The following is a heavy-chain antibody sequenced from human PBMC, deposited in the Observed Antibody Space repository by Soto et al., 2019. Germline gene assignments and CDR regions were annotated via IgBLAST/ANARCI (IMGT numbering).Heavy chain of an antibody. J-gene: IGHJ5*02. Sequence: PGGSLRLSCAASGFTFSSYAMSWVRQAPGKGLEWISGISGSGGSTYYADSVKGRFTISRDNSKNTLSLQMNSLRAEDTAVYYCSKYGSSWFEDWGRGTLVAVSS. CDR3: SKYGSSWFED. CDR2: ISGSGGST. CDR1: GFTFSSYA. V-gene: IGHV3-23*01. D-gene: IGHD6-13*01.